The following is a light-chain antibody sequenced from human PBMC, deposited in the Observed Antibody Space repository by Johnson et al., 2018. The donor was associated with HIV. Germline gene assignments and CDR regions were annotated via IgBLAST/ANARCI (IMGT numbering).Light chain of an antibody. CDR1: VSNIESYF. CDR2: EDN. CDR3: GTWDSSLSLLYV. J-gene: IGLJ1*01. V-gene: IGLV1-51*02. Sequence: QPVLTQPPSVSAAPGQTVNISCSGNVSNIESYFVSWYQQLPGAAPTLLIYEDNKRPSGIPDRFSGSKSGATATLGITGLQTGDEADYYCGTWDSSLSLLYVFVTWTKVTVL.